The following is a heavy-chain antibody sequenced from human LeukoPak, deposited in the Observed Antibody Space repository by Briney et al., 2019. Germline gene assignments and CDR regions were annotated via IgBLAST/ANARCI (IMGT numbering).Heavy chain of an antibody. V-gene: IGHV4-59*08. CDR1: GGSISSYY. Sequence: SETLSLTCTVSGGSISSYYWSWIRQPPGKGLEWIGYIYYSGSTTYNPSLKSRVTISVDTSKNQFSLKLSSVTAADTAVYYCATVDILTGHDAFDIWGQGTMVTVSS. J-gene: IGHJ3*02. CDR2: IYYSGST. CDR3: ATVDILTGHDAFDI. D-gene: IGHD3-9*01.